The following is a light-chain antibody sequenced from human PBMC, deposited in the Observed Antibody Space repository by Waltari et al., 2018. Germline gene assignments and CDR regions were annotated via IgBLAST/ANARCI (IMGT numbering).Light chain of an antibody. CDR3: QQYDVSPLT. CDR1: QTIRTTY. Sequence: EIVLTQSPGTLSLSPGEGATLSCRTSQTIRTTYLALYQQKPGPAPTLLIYGAFTRATGITDRFTGSGSGTDFSLTISSLEPEDFATYYCQQYDVSPLTFGGGTKVEIK. CDR2: GAF. J-gene: IGKJ4*01. V-gene: IGKV3-20*01.